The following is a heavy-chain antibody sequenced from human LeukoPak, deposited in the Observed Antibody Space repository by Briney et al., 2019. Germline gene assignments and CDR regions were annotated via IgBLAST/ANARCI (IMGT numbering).Heavy chain of an antibody. D-gene: IGHD5-12*01. V-gene: IGHV4-4*02. Sequence: PSETLSLTCAVSGGSISSDNWWSWVRPPPGKGLEWIGESYQSGSPNYNSSLKSRVTISVDKSKNQFSLKLSSVTAADTAVYYCARARGYDKGPFDYWGQGTLVTVSS. CDR1: GGSISSDNW. J-gene: IGHJ4*02. CDR2: SYQSGSP. CDR3: ARARGYDKGPFDY.